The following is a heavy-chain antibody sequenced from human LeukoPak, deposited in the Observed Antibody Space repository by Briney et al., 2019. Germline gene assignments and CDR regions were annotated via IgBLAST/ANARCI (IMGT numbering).Heavy chain of an antibody. Sequence: GESLKISCKGSGYSFTSYWIGWVRQMPGKGLAWMGIIYPGDSDTRYSPSFQGQVTISADKSISTAYLQWSSLKASDTAMCYCARFSTVDSYREYSFDYWGQGTLVTVSS. CDR3: ARFSTVDSYREYSFDY. D-gene: IGHD5-18*01. CDR1: GYSFTSYW. J-gene: IGHJ4*02. CDR2: IYPGDSDT. V-gene: IGHV5-51*01.